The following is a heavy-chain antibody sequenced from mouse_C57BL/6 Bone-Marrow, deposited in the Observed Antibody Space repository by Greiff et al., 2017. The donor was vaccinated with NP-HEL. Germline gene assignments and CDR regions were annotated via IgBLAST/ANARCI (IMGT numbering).Heavy chain of an antibody. J-gene: IGHJ2*01. CDR3: ARYYYGSIFDY. Sequence: QVQLKQPGAELVKPGASVKLSCKASGYTFTSYWMQWVKQRPGQGLEWIGEIAPSDSYTNSNQKFKGKATLTVDTSSSTAYMQLSSLTSEDSAVYYCARYYYGSIFDYWGQGTTLTVSS. CDR1: GYTFTSYW. CDR2: IAPSDSYT. V-gene: IGHV1-50*01. D-gene: IGHD1-1*01.